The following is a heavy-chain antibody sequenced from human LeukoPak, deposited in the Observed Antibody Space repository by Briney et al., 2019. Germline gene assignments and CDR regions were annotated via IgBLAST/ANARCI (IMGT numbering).Heavy chain of an antibody. CDR3: ARGYCSGGSCYPGWFDP. CDR1: GYTFTGYY. D-gene: IGHD2-15*01. CDR2: INPNSGGT. J-gene: IGHJ5*02. Sequence: ASVKVSCKASGYTFTGYYMHCVRQAPGQGLEWMGWINPNSGGTNYAQKFQGRVTMTRDTSISTAYMELSRLRSDDTAVYYCARGYCSGGSCYPGWFDPWGQGTLVTVSS. V-gene: IGHV1-2*02.